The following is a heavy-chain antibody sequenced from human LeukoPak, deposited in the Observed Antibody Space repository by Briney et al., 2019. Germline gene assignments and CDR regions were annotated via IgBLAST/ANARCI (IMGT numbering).Heavy chain of an antibody. D-gene: IGHD1-26*01. CDR2: IKQDGSEK. CDR3: TRDYLNSGSYFRLDAFDI. Sequence: GGSLRLSCAASGFTFSSYWMSWVRQAPGKGLEWVANIKQDGSEKYYVDSVKGRFTISRDNAKNSLYLQMNSLRAEDTAVYYCTRDYLNSGSYFRLDAFDIWGQGTMVTVSS. CDR1: GFTFSSYW. J-gene: IGHJ3*02. V-gene: IGHV3-7*01.